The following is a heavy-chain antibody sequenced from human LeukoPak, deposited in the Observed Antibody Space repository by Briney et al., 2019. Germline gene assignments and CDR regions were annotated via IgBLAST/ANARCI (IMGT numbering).Heavy chain of an antibody. V-gene: IGHV4-59*01. CDR1: GGSISSYY. Sequence: SETLSLTCTVSGGSISSYYWSWIRQPPGKGLEWIGYIYYSGSANYNPSLKSRVTISLNKSKNQFSLKLNSVTAADTAVYYCARVTIESFDHWGQGTLVTVSS. CDR2: IYYSGSA. D-gene: IGHD3-10*01. CDR3: ARVTIESFDH. J-gene: IGHJ4*02.